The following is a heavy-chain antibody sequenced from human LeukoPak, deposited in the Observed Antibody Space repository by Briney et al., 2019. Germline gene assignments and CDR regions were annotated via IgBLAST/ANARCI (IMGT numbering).Heavy chain of an antibody. D-gene: IGHD3-9*01. CDR1: GFTFGSYW. CDR2: IKQDGSEK. CDR3: AGGSGYLITS. V-gene: IGHV3-7*01. J-gene: IGHJ5*02. Sequence: PGGSLRLSCAASGFTFGSYWMNWVRQAPGKGLEWLAIIKQDGSEKHYKGSVEGRFTISRDNAENSLHLQMNSLRAEDTAVYYCAGGSGYLITSWGQGTLVTVSS.